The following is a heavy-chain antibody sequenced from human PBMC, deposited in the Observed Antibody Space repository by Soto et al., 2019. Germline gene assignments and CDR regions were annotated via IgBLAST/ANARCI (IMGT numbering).Heavy chain of an antibody. D-gene: IGHD3-10*01. Sequence: EVYLVESGGGLVEPGRSLRLSCTASGFPLGNFLMSWFRQAPGKGMEWVGFIRSQPYGGTAEYAASVRGRFTISRDDSKGIAYLQMNSLQTEDSGVYYCIGSFPFWGQGTLVTVSS. CDR3: IGSFPF. CDR1: GFPLGNFL. J-gene: IGHJ4*02. V-gene: IGHV3-49*03. CDR2: IRSQPYGGTA.